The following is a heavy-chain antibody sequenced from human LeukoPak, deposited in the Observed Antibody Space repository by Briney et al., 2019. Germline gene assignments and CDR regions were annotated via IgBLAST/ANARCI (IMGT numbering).Heavy chain of an antibody. CDR2: ISAYNGNT. CDR1: GYTFTSYG. Sequence: ASVKVSCKASGYTFTSYGISWVRQAPGQGLEWMGWISAYNGNTNYAQKLQGRVTMTTDTSTSTAYMELRSLRSDDTAVYYCAREGFGYCSSTSCQNWFDPWGQGTLVTVSS. D-gene: IGHD2-2*03. J-gene: IGHJ5*02. V-gene: IGHV1-18*01. CDR3: AREGFGYCSSTSCQNWFDP.